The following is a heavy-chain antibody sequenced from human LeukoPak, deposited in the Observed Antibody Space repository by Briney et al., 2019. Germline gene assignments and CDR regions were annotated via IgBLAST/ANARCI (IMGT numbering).Heavy chain of an antibody. Sequence: GGSLRLSCAASGFTFSSYSMNWVRQVPGKGLEWVSYISSSSGTIYYADSVKGRFTISRDNAKNSLYLQMNSLRAEDTAVYYCATHIEGLGWGQGTLVTVSS. CDR2: ISSSSGTI. J-gene: IGHJ4*02. CDR1: GFTFSSYS. D-gene: IGHD3-22*01. V-gene: IGHV3-48*04. CDR3: ATHIEGLG.